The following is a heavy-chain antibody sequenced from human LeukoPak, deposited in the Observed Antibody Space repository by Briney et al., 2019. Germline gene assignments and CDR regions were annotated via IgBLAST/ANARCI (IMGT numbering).Heavy chain of an antibody. D-gene: IGHD5-12*01. Sequence: SETLSLTCTVSSGSISSGSYYWSWIRQPAGKGLEWIGRIYTSGSTNYNPSLKSRVTISVDTSKNQLSLKLSSVTAADTAVYYCARGSSGYDFDWGQGTLVTVSS. CDR2: IYTSGST. CDR3: ARGSSGYDFD. CDR1: SGSISSGSYY. V-gene: IGHV4-61*02. J-gene: IGHJ4*02.